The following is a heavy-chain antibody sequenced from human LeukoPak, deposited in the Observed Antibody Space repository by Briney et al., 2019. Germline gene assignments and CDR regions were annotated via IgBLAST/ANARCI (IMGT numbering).Heavy chain of an antibody. V-gene: IGHV4-59*01. D-gene: IGHD6-19*01. Sequence: SETLSLTCTVSGGSISSYYWSWIRQPPGKGLEWIGYIQKRGSTNYNPSLKSRVTISVDMSKNQFSLKLRSVTAADTAVYYCARDRPGIAVAGHAFDIWGRGTMVIVSS. CDR3: ARDRPGIAVAGHAFDI. J-gene: IGHJ3*02. CDR2: IQKRGST. CDR1: GGSISSYY.